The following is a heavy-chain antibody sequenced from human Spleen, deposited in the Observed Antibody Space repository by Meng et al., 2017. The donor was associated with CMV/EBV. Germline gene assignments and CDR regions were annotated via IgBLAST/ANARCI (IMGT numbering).Heavy chain of an antibody. J-gene: IGHJ4*02. CDR1: GFTFSSYW. CDR2: ISKSSDYI. D-gene: IGHD5-24*01. CDR3: ARDYRDRRGYNYGY. Sequence: GGSLRLSCAASGFTFSSYWMSWVRQAPGKGLEWVSSISKSSDYIYYADSVKGRFTISRDNAQHSLYLQMDSLTAEDTAIYYCARDYRDRRGYNYGYWGQGTLVTVSS. V-gene: IGHV3-21*01.